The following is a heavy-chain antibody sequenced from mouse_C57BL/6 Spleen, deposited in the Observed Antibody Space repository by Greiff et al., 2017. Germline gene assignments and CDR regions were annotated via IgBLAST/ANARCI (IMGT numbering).Heavy chain of an antibody. J-gene: IGHJ1*03. CDR3: ARDREGDYGSSYGYFDV. CDR2: ISDGGSYT. V-gene: IGHV5-4*01. CDR1: GFTFSSYA. D-gene: IGHD1-1*01. Sequence: EVKVVESGGGLVKPGGSLKLSCAASGFTFSSYAMSWVRQTPEKRLEWVATISDGGSYTYYPDNVKGRFTISRDNAKNNLYLQMSHLKSEDTAMYYCARDREGDYGSSYGYFDVWGTGTTVTVAS.